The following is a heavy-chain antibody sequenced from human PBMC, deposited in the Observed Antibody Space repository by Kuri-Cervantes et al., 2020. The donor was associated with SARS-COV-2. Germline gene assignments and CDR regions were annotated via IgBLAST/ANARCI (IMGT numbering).Heavy chain of an antibody. D-gene: IGHD5-18*01. CDR2: ISSSGSTI. Sequence: LSLTCAASGFTFSSYEMNWVRQAPGKGLEWVSYISSSGSTIYYADSVKGRFTISRDNAKNSLYLQMNSLRAEDTAVYYCARVLYSYGLGYWGQGTLVTVSS. J-gene: IGHJ4*02. CDR1: GFTFSSYE. V-gene: IGHV3-48*03. CDR3: ARVLYSYGLGY.